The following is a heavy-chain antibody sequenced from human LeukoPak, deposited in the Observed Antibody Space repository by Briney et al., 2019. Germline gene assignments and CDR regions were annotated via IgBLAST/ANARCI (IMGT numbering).Heavy chain of an antibody. J-gene: IGHJ6*03. CDR1: GFTFSSYT. CDR2: ISSTGTYK. V-gene: IGHV3-21*01. D-gene: IGHD3-10*01. Sequence: GGSLRLSCAASGFTFSSYTMNWVRQAPGKGLEWVSSISSTGTYKYYADSAKGRFTISRDNAKNSLYLQMNSLRAEDTAVYYCARGGPGNYYYYMDVWGKGTTVTVSS. CDR3: ARGGPGNYYYYMDV.